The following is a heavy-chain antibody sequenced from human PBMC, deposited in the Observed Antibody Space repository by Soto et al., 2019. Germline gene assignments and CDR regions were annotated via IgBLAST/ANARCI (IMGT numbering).Heavy chain of an antibody. D-gene: IGHD4-17*01. Sequence: SETLSLTCSVSGGSVSDKTYYWSWIRQPPGKRLEWIWYVYYSGTTNYNPSLKSRVTISVDLPKNRFSLRLSSVTTADTALYYCARTTAVPNTLRSRYFFDYWGQGTLVTVSS. CDR1: GGSVSDKTYY. V-gene: IGHV4-61*01. CDR3: ARTTAVPNTLRSRYFFDY. J-gene: IGHJ4*02. CDR2: VYYSGTT.